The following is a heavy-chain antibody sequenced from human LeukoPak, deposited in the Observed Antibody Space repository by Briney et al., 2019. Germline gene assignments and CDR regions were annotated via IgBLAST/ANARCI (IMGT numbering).Heavy chain of an antibody. CDR2: IYNDGSST. V-gene: IGHV3-74*01. CDR3: ARSVELWSGYSYYYYMDV. J-gene: IGHJ6*03. D-gene: IGHD3-3*01. Sequence: GGSLRLSCVASGFTFSSYLMQWVRQTPGKGLVSVSYIYNDGSSTSYADSVKGRFTISRDNAKNSLYLQMNSLRAEDTAVYYCARSVELWSGYSYYYYMDVWGKGTTVTVSS. CDR1: GFTFSSYL.